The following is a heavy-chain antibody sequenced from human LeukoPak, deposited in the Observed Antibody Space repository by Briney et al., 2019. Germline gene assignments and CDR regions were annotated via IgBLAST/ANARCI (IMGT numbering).Heavy chain of an antibody. J-gene: IGHJ6*02. Sequence: GGSLRLSCAASGFTFSSYAMHWVRQAPGKGLEWVAVISYDGSNKYYADSVKGRFTISRDNSKNTLYLQMNSLRAEDTAVYYCASCLVVVAAADYYYYYGMDVWGQGTTVTVSS. CDR1: GFTFSSYA. V-gene: IGHV3-30-3*01. CDR3: ASCLVVVAAADYYYYYGMDV. CDR2: ISYDGSNK. D-gene: IGHD2-15*01.